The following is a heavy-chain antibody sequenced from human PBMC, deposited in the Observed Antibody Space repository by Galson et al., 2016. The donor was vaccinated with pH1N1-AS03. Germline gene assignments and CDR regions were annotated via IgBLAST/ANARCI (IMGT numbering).Heavy chain of an antibody. J-gene: IGHJ6*02. CDR1: GYTFTSYG. D-gene: IGHD2-15*01. V-gene: IGHV1-18*01. CDR2: ISPYNGRT. CDR3: ARAFCSGGSCYDYFYYAVDV. Sequence: SVKVSCKASGYTFTSYGIGWVRQAPGQGLEWRGWISPYNGRTEYAQKLQGRVTMTTDTSTSTAYMELRSLLSDDTAMYYCARAFCSGGSCYDYFYYAVDVWGQGTTVTVSS.